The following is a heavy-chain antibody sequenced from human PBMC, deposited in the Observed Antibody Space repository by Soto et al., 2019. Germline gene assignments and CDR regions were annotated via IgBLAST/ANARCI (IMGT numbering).Heavy chain of an antibody. D-gene: IGHD3-16*02. J-gene: IGHJ4*02. CDR1: GFTFSNYG. V-gene: IGHV3-30*18. CDR2: ISFDGNHK. CDR3: AKDRYDKVWGSYRYMDY. Sequence: GGSLRLSCAASGFTFSNYGMHWVRQAPGKGLEWVSVISFDGNHKYYADSVKGRFTISRDNSKNTLYLQMNSLRAEDTAVYYCAKDRYDKVWGSYRYMDYWGQGTLVTVSS.